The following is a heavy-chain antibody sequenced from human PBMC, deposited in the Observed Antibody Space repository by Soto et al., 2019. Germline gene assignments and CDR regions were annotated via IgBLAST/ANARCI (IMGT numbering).Heavy chain of an antibody. J-gene: IGHJ5*02. CDR1: GYKFTTYY. Sequence: GESLKISCKGSGYKFTTYYINWVRQLPGQGLEWMGRIDPSNSYTNYNPSFQGHVSVSADKSINTAFLHWSSLKASDTAMYYCSRQSRYGDTPNWLDPWGQGTLVTVSS. CDR3: SRQSRYGDTPNWLDP. V-gene: IGHV5-10-1*01. D-gene: IGHD4-17*01. CDR2: IDPSNSYT.